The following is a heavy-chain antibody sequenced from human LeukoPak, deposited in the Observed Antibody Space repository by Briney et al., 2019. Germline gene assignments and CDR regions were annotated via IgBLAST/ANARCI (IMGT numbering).Heavy chain of an antibody. D-gene: IGHD4-17*01. CDR1: GYTFTGYY. V-gene: IGHV1-2*06. J-gene: IGHJ6*03. CDR3: ARAPSQRLTTLYYYMDV. CDR2: INPNSGGT. Sequence: GASVKVSCKASGYTFTGYYMRWVRQAPGQGLEWMGRINPNSGGTNYAQKFQGRVTMTRDTSISTAYMELSRLRSDDTAVYYCARAPSQRLTTLYYYMDVSGKGTTVTVSS.